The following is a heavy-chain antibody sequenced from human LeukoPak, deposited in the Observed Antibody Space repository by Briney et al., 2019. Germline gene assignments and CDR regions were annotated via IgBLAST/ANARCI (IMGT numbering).Heavy chain of an antibody. CDR1: GGSISSSSYY. Sequence: SETLSLTCTVSGGSISSSSYYWGWIRQPPGKGLEWIGSIYYSGSTYYNPSLKGRVTISVDTSKNQFSLKLSSVTAADTAVYYCARHVRAKRYCSSTSCYRLRWYWGQGTLVTVSS. CDR2: IYYSGST. J-gene: IGHJ4*02. D-gene: IGHD2-2*02. CDR3: ARHVRAKRYCSSTSCYRLRWY. V-gene: IGHV4-39*01.